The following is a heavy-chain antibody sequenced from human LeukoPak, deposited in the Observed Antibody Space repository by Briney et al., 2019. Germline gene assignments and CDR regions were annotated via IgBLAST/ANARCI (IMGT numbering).Heavy chain of an antibody. D-gene: IGHD3-22*01. CDR2: IKSKTGGGTT. V-gene: IGHV3-15*01. CDR3: TTRNYYDSSANFDN. J-gene: IGHJ4*02. CDR1: GFTFSNAW. Sequence: PGGSLRLSCAASGFTFSNAWMNWVRQAPGKGLEWVGRIKSKTGGGTTDYAAPVKGRFTISRDDSENMLYLQMNSLKTEDTAVYYCTTRNYYDSSANFDNWGQGTLVTVSS.